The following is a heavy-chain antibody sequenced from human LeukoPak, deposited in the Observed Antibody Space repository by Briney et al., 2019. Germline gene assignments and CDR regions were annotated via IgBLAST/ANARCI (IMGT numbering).Heavy chain of an antibody. V-gene: IGHV4-61*08. CDR1: GVSVSSGGDY. CDR3: YDGTSNYNPSLRSRVSISIASSKNQFCLSQSSVTAAGAYEYCSARGANNYGSGDS. D-gene: IGHD6-19*01. CDR2: MYYDGTS. Sequence: SETLSLTCTVSGVSVSSGGDYWNWIRHPPGKGLECVGYMYYDGTSYYNPSLKSHDTLSIDSSKKLFSLRLSSVSRAHTVVYLCYDGTSNYNPSLRSRVSISIASSKNQFCLSQSSVTAAGAYEYCSARGANNYGSGDSWGQGILVTVSS. J-gene: IGHJ4*02.